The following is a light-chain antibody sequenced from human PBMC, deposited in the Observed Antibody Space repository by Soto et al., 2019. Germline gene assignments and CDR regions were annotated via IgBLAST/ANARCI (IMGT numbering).Light chain of an antibody. CDR1: TGAVTSGHY. CDR2: DTS. CDR3: LLYYSGPGL. V-gene: IGLV7-46*01. Sequence: QAVVTQEPSLTVSPGGTVTLTGGSSTGAVTSGHYPYWFQQKPGQVPRTLIYDTSNKHPWTRARFAGSLLGCEDALALSGQRRGDGSRYYCLLYYSGPGLFGGGTKVPVL. J-gene: IGLJ3*02.